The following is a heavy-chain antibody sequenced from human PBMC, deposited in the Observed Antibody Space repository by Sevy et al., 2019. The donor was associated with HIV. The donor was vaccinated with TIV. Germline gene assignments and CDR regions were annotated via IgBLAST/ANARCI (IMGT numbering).Heavy chain of an antibody. CDR2: IWYDGRTE. Sequence: GGSLRLSWVASGFTFRSFSMQWVRQAPGKGLEWVAAIWYDGRTERYADSVQGRFTISRDNSKKTLYLQMNSLRDEDTAIYYCARDAARVIVPTAGFDSWGQGTLVTVSS. V-gene: IGHV3-33*01. CDR1: GFTFRSFS. CDR3: ARDAARVIVPTAGFDS. D-gene: IGHD1-1*01. J-gene: IGHJ5*01.